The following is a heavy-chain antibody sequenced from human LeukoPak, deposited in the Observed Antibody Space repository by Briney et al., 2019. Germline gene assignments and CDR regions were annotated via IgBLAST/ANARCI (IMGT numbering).Heavy chain of an antibody. CDR3: ARVDYYGPPFDY. Sequence: SQTLSLTCIVSGYSLSSGYYWGWIRQPPGKGLGWIGSIYHSGSTYYNPSLKSRVTISVDTSKNQFSLKLSSVTAADTAVYYWARVDYYGPPFDYWGQGTLVTVSS. D-gene: IGHD4-17*01. CDR2: IYHSGST. CDR1: GYSLSSGYY. V-gene: IGHV4-38-2*02. J-gene: IGHJ4*02.